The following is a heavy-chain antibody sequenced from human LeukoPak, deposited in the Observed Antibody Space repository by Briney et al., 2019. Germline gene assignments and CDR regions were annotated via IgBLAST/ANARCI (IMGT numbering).Heavy chain of an antibody. Sequence: SETLSLTCAVSGGSISSYSWSWIRQPPGKGLEWIGYIYHSGSTYYNPSLKSRVTISVDRSKNQFSLKLSSVTAADTAVYYCARAQGKTKIDYWGQGTLVTVSS. CDR2: IYHSGST. V-gene: IGHV4-30-2*01. J-gene: IGHJ4*02. CDR1: GGSISSYS. CDR3: ARAQGKTKIDY.